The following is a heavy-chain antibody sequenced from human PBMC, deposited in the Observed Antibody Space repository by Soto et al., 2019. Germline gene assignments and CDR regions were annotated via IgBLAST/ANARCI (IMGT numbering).Heavy chain of an antibody. D-gene: IGHD3-22*01. V-gene: IGHV1-69*13. J-gene: IGHJ4*02. Sequence: SVKVSCKASGGTFSSYAISWVRQAPGQGLEWMGGIIPIFGTANYAQKFQGRVTITADESTSTAYMELSSLRSEDTAVYYCAREGPYYYDSSGYYDYWGQGTLVTVSS. CDR3: AREGPYYYDSSGYYDY. CDR2: IIPIFGTA. CDR1: GGTFSSYA.